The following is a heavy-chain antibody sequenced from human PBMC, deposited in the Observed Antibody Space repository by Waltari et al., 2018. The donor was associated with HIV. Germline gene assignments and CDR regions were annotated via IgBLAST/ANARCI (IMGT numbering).Heavy chain of an antibody. CDR1: GYSISSGYY. J-gene: IGHJ6*02. V-gene: IGHV4-38-2*02. CDR3: ARDPIWSGYSARSYYYGMDV. CDR2: IYHSGST. Sequence: QVQLQESGPGLVKPSETLSLTCTVSGYSISSGYYWGWIRQPPGKGLEWIGSIYHSGSTYYNPSLKSRVTISVDTSKNQFSLKLSSVTAADTAVYYCARDPIWSGYSARSYYYGMDVWGQGTTVTVSS. D-gene: IGHD3-3*01.